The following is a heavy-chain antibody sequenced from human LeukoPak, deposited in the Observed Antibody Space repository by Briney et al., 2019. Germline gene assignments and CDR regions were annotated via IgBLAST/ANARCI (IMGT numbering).Heavy chain of an antibody. V-gene: IGHV3-48*03. CDR3: ARHVDLRRGADAFDI. Sequence: PGGSLRLSCAASGFTLSNFDMYWVRQAPGKGLEWVSYISGSSSSIYYADSVKGRFTIFRDNAKNSLYLQMSGLRAEDTAGYYCARHVDLRRGADAFDIWGRGTMVPVS. J-gene: IGHJ3*02. CDR1: GFTLSNFD. CDR2: ISGSSSSI. D-gene: IGHD5-12*01.